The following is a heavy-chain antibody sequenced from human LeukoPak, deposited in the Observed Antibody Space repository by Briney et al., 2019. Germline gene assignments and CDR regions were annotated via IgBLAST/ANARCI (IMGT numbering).Heavy chain of an antibody. J-gene: IGHJ4*02. Sequence: SETLSLTCTVSGGSISSSSYYWGWIRQPPGKGLEWIGSTYYSGSTYYNPSLKSRVTISVDTCKDQFSLKLSSVTAADTAVYYCARLPDYGDYIVHWGQGTLVTVSS. CDR2: TYYSGST. V-gene: IGHV4-39*01. CDR3: ARLPDYGDYIVH. CDR1: GGSISSSSYY. D-gene: IGHD4-17*01.